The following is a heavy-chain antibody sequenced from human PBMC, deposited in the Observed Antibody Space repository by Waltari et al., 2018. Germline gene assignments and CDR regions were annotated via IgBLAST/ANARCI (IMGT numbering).Heavy chain of an antibody. CDR2: IWFDGAQT. CDR3: AKDAFENTYVDH. D-gene: IGHD3-10*02. V-gene: IGHV3-33*06. J-gene: IGHJ4*02. Sequence: QAQLVESGGGVVQPGMSLRLPCTGTGLCISSYGMPWVRPAPGKGLAWVALIWFDGAQTDYADSVRGRFTISRDNSKNTLYLDMNSLKLNDTAIYYCAKDAFENTYVDHWGQGTLVTVAS. CDR1: GLCISSYG.